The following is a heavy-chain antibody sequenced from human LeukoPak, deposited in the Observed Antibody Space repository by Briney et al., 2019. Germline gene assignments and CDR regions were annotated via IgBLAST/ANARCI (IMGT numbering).Heavy chain of an antibody. V-gene: IGHV3-38-3*01. CDR3: NPNHYYDSSGSDAFDI. J-gene: IGHJ3*02. CDR1: GFTVSSNE. CDR2: ISGGST. Sequence: GGSLRLSCAASGFTVSSNEMSWVRQAPGKGLEWVSSISGGSTYYADSRKGRFTISRDNSKNTLHLQMNSLRAEDTAVYYCNPNHYYDSSGSDAFDIWGRGTMVTVSS. D-gene: IGHD3-22*01.